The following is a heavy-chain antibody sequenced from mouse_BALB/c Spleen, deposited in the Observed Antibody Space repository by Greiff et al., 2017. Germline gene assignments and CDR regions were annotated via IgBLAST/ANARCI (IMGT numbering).Heavy chain of an antibody. CDR1: GFNITDYY. J-gene: IGHJ3*01. D-gene: IGHD2-3*01. V-gene: IGHV14-1*02. CDR2: IDPENGNT. Sequence: EVQLQQSGAELVRPGAFVTLSCTASGFNITDYYMHWVKQRPEQGLEWIGWIDPENGNTINDPKFPGKASITADTSSDTAYLKRSSLTSEDTAVYYCARRGYWPFAYWGQGTLVTVSA. CDR3: ARRGYWPFAY.